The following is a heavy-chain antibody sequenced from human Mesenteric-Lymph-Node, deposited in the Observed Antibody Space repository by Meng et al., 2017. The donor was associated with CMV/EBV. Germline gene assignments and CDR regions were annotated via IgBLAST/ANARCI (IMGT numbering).Heavy chain of an antibody. Sequence: GESLKISCVMSGFTFSTSPMHWVRQAPGKGLEWVANIKQDGSEKYYVDSVKGRFTISRDNAKNSLYLQMNSLRAEDTAVYYCARIYSSSWYYFDYWGQGTLVTVSS. CDR2: IKQDGSEK. D-gene: IGHD6-13*01. CDR1: GFTFSTSP. CDR3: ARIYSSSWYYFDY. J-gene: IGHJ4*02. V-gene: IGHV3-7*01.